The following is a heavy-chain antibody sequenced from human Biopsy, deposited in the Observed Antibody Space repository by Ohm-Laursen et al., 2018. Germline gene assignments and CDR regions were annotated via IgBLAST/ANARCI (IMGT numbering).Heavy chain of an antibody. D-gene: IGHD3-16*01. CDR3: VRSLRNYDFLDS. V-gene: IGHV3-9*03. Sequence: SLRLSCAASGFNFDDYAMHWIRQGPGKGLEWVAGLTWNSGTIAYAGSVRGRFTISRGNAKNSLYLQMNNLTSEDMALYYCVRSLRNYDFLDSWGQGTLVSVSS. CDR1: GFNFDDYA. J-gene: IGHJ4*02. CDR2: LTWNSGTI.